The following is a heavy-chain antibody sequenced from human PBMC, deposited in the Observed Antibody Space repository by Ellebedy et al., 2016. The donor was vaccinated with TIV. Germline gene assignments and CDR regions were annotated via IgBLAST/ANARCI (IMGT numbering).Heavy chain of an antibody. Sequence: GESLKISCAASGFTFSSYSMNWVRQAPGKGLEWVSSISSSSSYIYYADSVKGRFTISRDNSKNTLYLQMNSLRAEDTAVYYCARVRYSSGWEKAGFAFDIWGQGTMVTVSS. CDR1: GFTFSSYS. D-gene: IGHD6-19*01. V-gene: IGHV3-21*01. CDR2: ISSSSSYI. J-gene: IGHJ3*02. CDR3: ARVRYSSGWEKAGFAFDI.